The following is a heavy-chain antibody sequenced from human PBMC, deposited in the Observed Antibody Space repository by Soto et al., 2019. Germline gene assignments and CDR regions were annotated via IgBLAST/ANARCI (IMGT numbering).Heavy chain of an antibody. CDR3: ATEDIVVVPAAHPSAP. V-gene: IGHV3-33*01. D-gene: IGHD2-2*01. J-gene: IGHJ5*02. CDR1: GFTFSSYG. Sequence: GGSLRLSCAASGFTFSSYGMHWVRQAPGKGLEWVAVIWYDGSNKYYADSVKGRFTISRDNSKNTLYLQMNSLRAEDTAVYYCATEDIVVVPAAHPSAPWGQGTLVTVSS. CDR2: IWYDGSNK.